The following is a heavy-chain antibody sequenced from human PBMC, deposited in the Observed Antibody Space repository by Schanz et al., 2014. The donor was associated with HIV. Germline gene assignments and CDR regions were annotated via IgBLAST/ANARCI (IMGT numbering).Heavy chain of an antibody. CDR2: ISYDGGNK. Sequence: QVQLVESGGGVVQPGRSLRLSCAASGFIVSSYGIHWLPQAPGKGLEWVAVISYDGGNKYYADSVKGRFTISRDNSKNTLYLQMNSLRAEDTAVYYCARDPQKSFDIWGQGTMVIVSS. CDR1: GFIVSSYG. CDR3: ARDPQKSFDI. V-gene: IGHV3-30*03. J-gene: IGHJ3*02.